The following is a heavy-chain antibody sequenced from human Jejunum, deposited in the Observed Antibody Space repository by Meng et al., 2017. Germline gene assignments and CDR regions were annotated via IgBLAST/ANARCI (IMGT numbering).Heavy chain of an antibody. CDR3: ARGVLERYFDY. J-gene: IGHJ4*02. CDR1: GDFTSSSDG. CDR2: VWHSGAT. D-gene: IGHD3-10*01. V-gene: IGHV4-4*02. Sequence: HGHLQESGPWLVKPSGTLSLTCAVSGDFTSSSDGWTWVRQAPGRGLEWIGEVWHSGATYYNPSLESRLTISIDTSNNRFSLELSSATAADTAVYYCARGVLERYFDYWGQGALVTVSS.